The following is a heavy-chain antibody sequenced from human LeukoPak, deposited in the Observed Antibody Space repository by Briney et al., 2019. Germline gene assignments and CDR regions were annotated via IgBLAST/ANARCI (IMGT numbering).Heavy chain of an antibody. J-gene: IGHJ6*02. CDR2: IYAGGTT. CDR3: ARGFQTMDV. Sequence: GGSLRLSCAASGFTFSSYWMSWVRQAPGRGLEWVSVIYAGGTTYYADSVRGRFTISRDNSRNTVYLQMNSLRAEDTAIYYCARGFQTMDVWGQGTTVTVSS. V-gene: IGHV3-53*01. CDR1: GFTFSSYW.